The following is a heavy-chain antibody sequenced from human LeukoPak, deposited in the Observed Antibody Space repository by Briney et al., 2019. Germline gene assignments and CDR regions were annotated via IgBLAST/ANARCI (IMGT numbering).Heavy chain of an antibody. J-gene: IGHJ4*02. CDR3: AREIGETYYYGSGSYLGY. D-gene: IGHD3-10*01. V-gene: IGHV1-69*13. CDR2: IIPIFGTA. Sequence: SVKVSCKASGGTFSSYAISWVRQAPGQGPEWMGGIIPIFGTANYAQKFQGRVTITADESTSTAYMELSSLRSEDTAVYYCAREIGETYYYGSGSYLGYWGQGTLVTVSS. CDR1: GGTFSSYA.